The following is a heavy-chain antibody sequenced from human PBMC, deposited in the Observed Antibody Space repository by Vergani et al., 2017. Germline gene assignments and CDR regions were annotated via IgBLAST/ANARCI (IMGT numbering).Heavy chain of an antibody. CDR1: GFTFSSHA. J-gene: IGHJ6*02. CDR3: AKARDPNCKGGNCYSYYYGLDL. Sequence: EVQLLESGGGLVQPGGSLRLSCGASGFTFSSHAMTWVRQAPGKGLEWVSAISGSGGNTFYTDSVKGRFTISRDNSKDTLYLQMNSLRVEDTAIYYCAKARDPNCKGGNCYSYYYGLDLWGQGTTVTVSS. D-gene: IGHD2-15*01. V-gene: IGHV3-23*01. CDR2: ISGSGGNT.